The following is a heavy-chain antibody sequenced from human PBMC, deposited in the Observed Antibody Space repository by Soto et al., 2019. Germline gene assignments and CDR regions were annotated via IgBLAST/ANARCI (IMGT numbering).Heavy chain of an antibody. CDR1: GGSFSGYY. J-gene: IGHJ4*02. CDR3: ARGQRKNYYGSGSYYLYYFDY. V-gene: IGHV4-34*01. CDR2: INHSGST. D-gene: IGHD3-10*01. Sequence: NPSETLSLTCAVYGGSFSGYYWSWIRQPPGKGLEWIGEINHSGSTNYNPSLKSRVTISVDTSKNQFSLKLSSVTAADTAVYYCARGQRKNYYGSGSYYLYYFDYWGQGTLVTVSS.